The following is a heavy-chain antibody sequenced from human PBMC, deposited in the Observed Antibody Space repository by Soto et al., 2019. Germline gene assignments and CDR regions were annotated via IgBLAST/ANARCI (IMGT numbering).Heavy chain of an antibody. CDR1: GFSLSRYG. CDR3: ARGLNYWSLLLDH. D-gene: IGHD2-8*02. J-gene: IGHJ4*02. CDR2: LWSDGIKT. Sequence: GGSLRLSCTASGFSLSRYGLHWVRQAPGKGLEWVAGLWSDGIKTSYTDSVKGRFTISRDTSKNMLYLQMNSLGAEDTAVYYCARGLNYWSLLLDHRAQGTLVTVSS. V-gene: IGHV3-33*01.